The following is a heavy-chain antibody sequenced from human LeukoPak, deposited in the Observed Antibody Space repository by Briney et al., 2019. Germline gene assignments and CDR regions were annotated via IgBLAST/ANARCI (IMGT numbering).Heavy chain of an antibody. Sequence: GGSLRLSCAASGFTVSSTYMSWVRQAPGKGLEWVSVIYSGGSTYYADSVKGRFTISRDNSKNTLYLQMSSLKAEDTAVYYCARDRKIPSDWGQGTLVTVSS. CDR1: GFTVSSTY. J-gene: IGHJ4*02. D-gene: IGHD3-16*02. V-gene: IGHV3-66*02. CDR3: ARDRKIPSD. CDR2: IYSGGST.